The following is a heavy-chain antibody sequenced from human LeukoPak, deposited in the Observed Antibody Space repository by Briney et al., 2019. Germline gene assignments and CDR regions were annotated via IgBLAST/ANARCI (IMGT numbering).Heavy chain of an antibody. J-gene: IGHJ4*02. D-gene: IGHD1-26*01. Sequence: NPSETLSLTCTVSGGSISSYYWSWIRQPPGKGLEWIGYIYYSGSTNYNPSLKSRVTISVDTSKNQFSLKLSSVTAADTAVYYCARQTSQVGATEDYFDYWGQGTLVTVSS. CDR2: IYYSGST. CDR1: GGSISSYY. CDR3: ARQTSQVGATEDYFDY. V-gene: IGHV4-59*08.